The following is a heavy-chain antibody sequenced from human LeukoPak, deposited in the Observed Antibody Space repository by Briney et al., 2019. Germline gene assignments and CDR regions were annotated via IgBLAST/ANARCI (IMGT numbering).Heavy chain of an antibody. D-gene: IGHD2-2*01. V-gene: IGHV3-23*01. J-gene: IGHJ3*01. CDR2: LSSGDNT. CDR1: GFTFGDYA. Sequence: GGSLRLSCTASGFTFGDYAMSWFRQAPGRGLEWVSALSSGDNTHYADSVNGRFTISRDNSKNTLYLQLNSLRAEDTAVYYCARRYCSTCPTGHAFDLWGQGTMVTVSS. CDR3: ARRYCSTCPTGHAFDL.